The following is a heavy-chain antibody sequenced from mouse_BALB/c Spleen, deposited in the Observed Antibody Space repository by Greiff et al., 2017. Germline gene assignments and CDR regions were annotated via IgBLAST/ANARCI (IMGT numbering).Heavy chain of an antibody. J-gene: IGHJ4*01. CDR1: GFTFSSYT. CDR2: ISSGGSYT. V-gene: IGHV5-6-4*01. CDR3: TRDLDYDAYAMDY. Sequence: DVMLVESGGGLVKPGGSLKLSCAASGFTFSSYTMSWVRQTPEKRLEWVATISSGGSYTYYPDSVKGRFTISRDNAKNTLYLQMSSLKSEDTAMYYCTRDLDYDAYAMDYWGQGTSVTVSS. D-gene: IGHD2-4*01.